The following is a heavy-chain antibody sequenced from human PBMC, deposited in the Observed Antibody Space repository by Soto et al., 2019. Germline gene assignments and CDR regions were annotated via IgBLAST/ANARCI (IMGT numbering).Heavy chain of an antibody. V-gene: IGHV1-46*01. Sequence: QVQLVQSGAEVKKPGASVKVSCKASGYTFTSYYMHWVRQAPGQGLEWMGIINPSGGSTSYAQKFQGRVTMTRDTSTSTVYMELSSLRSEDTAVYYCARVETDSSSSIIGDYYYGMDVWGQGTTVTVSS. D-gene: IGHD6-6*01. J-gene: IGHJ6*02. CDR1: GYTFTSYY. CDR3: ARVETDSSSSIIGDYYYGMDV. CDR2: INPSGGST.